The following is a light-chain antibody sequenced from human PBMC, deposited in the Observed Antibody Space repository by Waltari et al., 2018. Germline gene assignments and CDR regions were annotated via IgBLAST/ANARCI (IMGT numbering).Light chain of an antibody. CDR3: CSYAGSYTLGV. CDR1: TSAVGGYNY. Sequence: QSALTQPRPVSGSPGQSVPIPCTGTTSAVGGYNYVSCNHPHPGKAPKHMIYDVSTRPSGVPDRFSGSKSGNTASLTISGLQAEDEADYYCCSYAGSYTLGVFGGGTKLTVL. J-gene: IGLJ2*01. V-gene: IGLV2-11*01. CDR2: DVS.